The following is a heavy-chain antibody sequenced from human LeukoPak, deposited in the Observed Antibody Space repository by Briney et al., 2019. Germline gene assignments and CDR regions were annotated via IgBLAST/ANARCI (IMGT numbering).Heavy chain of an antibody. CDR3: ARRHHFGFLDS. Sequence: GGSLRLSCAASGVLFPSYWVTGVRQAPGKGLEWVANIKQDGSEKYYVDSVKGRFTISRDNAKNSVYLQMNSLRAEDTAVYYCARRHHFGFLDSWGQGTLVTVSS. J-gene: IGHJ4*02. V-gene: IGHV3-7*04. CDR2: IKQDGSEK. D-gene: IGHD3-10*01. CDR1: GVLFPSYW.